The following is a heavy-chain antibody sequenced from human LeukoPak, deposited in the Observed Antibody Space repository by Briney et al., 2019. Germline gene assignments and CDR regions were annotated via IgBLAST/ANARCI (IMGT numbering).Heavy chain of an antibody. CDR3: ARDHSSSSGWAFDI. V-gene: IGHV4-4*02. CDR2: IYHSGST. Sequence: PSGTLSLTCAVSGGSISSSNWWSWVRQPPGKGLEWIGEIYHSGSTNYNPSLKSRVTISVDTSKNQFSLKLSSVTAADTAVYYCARDHSSSSGWAFDIWGQGTMVTVSS. D-gene: IGHD6-6*01. CDR1: GGSISSSNW. J-gene: IGHJ3*02.